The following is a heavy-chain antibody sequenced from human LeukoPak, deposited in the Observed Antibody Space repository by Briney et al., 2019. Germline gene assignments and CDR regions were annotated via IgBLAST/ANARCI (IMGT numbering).Heavy chain of an antibody. CDR3: ARDCLDSSGWYQGLCHDAFDI. Sequence: GGSLRLSCAASGFTFSSYWMSWVRQAPEKGLEWVANIKQDGSEKYYVDSVKGRFTISRDNAKNSLYLQMNSLRAEDTAVYYCARDCLDSSGWYQGLCHDAFDIWGQGTMVTVSS. V-gene: IGHV3-7*01. J-gene: IGHJ3*02. D-gene: IGHD6-19*01. CDR1: GFTFSSYW. CDR2: IKQDGSEK.